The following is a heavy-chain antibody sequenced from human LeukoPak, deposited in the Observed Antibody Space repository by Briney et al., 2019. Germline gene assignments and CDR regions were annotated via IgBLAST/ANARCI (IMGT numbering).Heavy chain of an antibody. V-gene: IGHV3-30*04. D-gene: IGHD2-15*01. Sequence: GGSLRLSCAASGFTFSNYAIHWVRQAPGKGLEWVAVISYDGSNKYYADSVKGRFTISRDNSKNTLYLQMNSLRAEDTAVYYCAKDESVVVAATLFDYWGQGTLVTVSS. CDR1: GFTFSNYA. J-gene: IGHJ4*02. CDR3: AKDESVVVAATLFDY. CDR2: ISYDGSNK.